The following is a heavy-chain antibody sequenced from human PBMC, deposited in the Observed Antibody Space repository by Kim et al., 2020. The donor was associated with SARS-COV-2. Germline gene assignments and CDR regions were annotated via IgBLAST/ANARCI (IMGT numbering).Heavy chain of an antibody. J-gene: IGHJ4*02. CDR1: GGSISISSYF. CDR2: IYYSGST. D-gene: IGHD3-22*01. Sequence: SETLSLTCTVSGGSISISSYFWDWIRQPPGKGLEWIGNIYYSGSTQFNPSLKNRVTMSVDTSKNQLSLKLSSVTAADTAVYYCARHYIYYYVRSGYPDRHFDSWGQGTLVTVSS. V-gene: IGHV4-39*01. CDR3: ARHYIYYYVRSGYPDRHFDS.